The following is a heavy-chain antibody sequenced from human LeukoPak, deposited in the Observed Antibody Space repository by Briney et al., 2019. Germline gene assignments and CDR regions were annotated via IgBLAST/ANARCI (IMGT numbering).Heavy chain of an antibody. CDR3: ARDYSGYDPVAFNI. J-gene: IGHJ3*02. D-gene: IGHD5-12*01. CDR1: GYTFTGYF. V-gene: IGHV1-2*02. CDR2: INPDSGGA. Sequence: GASVKVSCKASGYTFTGYFMNWVRQAPGQGLEWVGWINPDSGGANYAQRFQGRVTMTRDTSISTAYMELSRLRSDDTAVYFCARDYSGYDPVAFNIWGQGTMVTVSS.